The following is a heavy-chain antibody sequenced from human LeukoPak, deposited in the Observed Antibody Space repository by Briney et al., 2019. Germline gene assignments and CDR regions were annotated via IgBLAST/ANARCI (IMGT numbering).Heavy chain of an antibody. CDR1: GFTFRNYA. V-gene: IGHV3-23*01. J-gene: IGHJ6*04. D-gene: IGHD3-10*02. CDR2: ISGSGGTT. Sequence: GGTLTLTCTASGFTFRNYAMNWVRQAPGKGLQWVSTISGSGGTTYYADSVKGRFIISRENSKNSLYLQMKRPSAEATAVYYCAELGITMIGGVWGKGTTVTISS. CDR3: AELGITMIGGV.